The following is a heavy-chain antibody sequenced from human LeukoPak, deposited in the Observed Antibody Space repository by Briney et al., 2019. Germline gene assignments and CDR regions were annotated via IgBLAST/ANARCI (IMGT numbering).Heavy chain of an antibody. J-gene: IGHJ2*01. CDR1: GFSFSSYS. D-gene: IGHD6-13*01. Sequence: GGSLRLSCAASGFSFSSYSMSWVRQAQGHWMQWVSSISRSSTYIYYADSVKGRFTVSRDNAKNSLYLQMYSLRAEDTAVYYCAASPVAAAGTRTFWYFDLWGRGTLVTVSS. V-gene: IGHV3-21*01. CDR3: AASPVAAAGTRTFWYFDL. CDR2: ISRSSTYI.